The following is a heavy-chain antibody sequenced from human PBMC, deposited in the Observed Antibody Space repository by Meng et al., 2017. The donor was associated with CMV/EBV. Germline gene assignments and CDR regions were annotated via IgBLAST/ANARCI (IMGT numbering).Heavy chain of an antibody. Sequence: GESLKISCAASGFTFSSYSMNWVRQAPGKGLEWVSSISNSSSYIYYADSVKGRFTISRDNAKNSLYLQMNSLRAEDTAVYYCARDKTGVVGLFDYWGQGTLVTVSS. CDR2: ISNSSSYI. D-gene: IGHD2-15*01. CDR1: GFTFSSYS. J-gene: IGHJ4*02. V-gene: IGHV3-21*01. CDR3: ARDKTGVVGLFDY.